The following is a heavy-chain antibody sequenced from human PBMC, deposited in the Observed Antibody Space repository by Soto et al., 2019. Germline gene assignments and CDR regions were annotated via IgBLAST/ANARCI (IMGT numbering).Heavy chain of an antibody. CDR1: GNTFTSYD. D-gene: IGHD2-15*01. V-gene: IGHV1-8*01. J-gene: IGHJ5*02. Sequence: QVPLVQSGAEVKKPGASVKVSCKASGNTFTSYDINWARQATGQGREYLECMNPNSGNTAYVQNLQGAVTMQGSTTITTAYTERRSLRSQKTAGYFCARGVKYAGYSRWFDPWGQGTLVTVSS. CDR3: ARGVKYAGYSRWFDP. CDR2: MNPNSGNT.